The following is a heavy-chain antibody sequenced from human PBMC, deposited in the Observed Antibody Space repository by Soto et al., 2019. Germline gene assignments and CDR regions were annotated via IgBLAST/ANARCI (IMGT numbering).Heavy chain of an antibody. CDR1: GASISSGGYY. V-gene: IGHV4-31*03. D-gene: IGHD6-13*01. J-gene: IGHJ4*02. Sequence: SETLSLTCTVSGASISSGGYYWNWIRQHPGKGLEWIGNIYYSGTTYYNPSLESRVTISVDTSKNHFFLKLSSVTAADTAVYYCARDKGSATGFFEYWGQGSAVTVPS. CDR2: IYYSGTT. CDR3: ARDKGSATGFFEY.